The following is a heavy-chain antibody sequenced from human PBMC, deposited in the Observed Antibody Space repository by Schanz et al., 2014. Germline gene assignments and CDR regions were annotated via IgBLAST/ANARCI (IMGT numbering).Heavy chain of an antibody. CDR3: AKLVAAIGSGDGMDV. J-gene: IGHJ6*02. V-gene: IGHV3-30*02. CDR2: IRFDGSDK. CDR1: GFTFSSYG. Sequence: VQLLESGGGLVQPGGSLRLSCAASGFTFSSYGMHWVRQAPGKGLEWVTFIRFDGSDKYYADSVKGRFSVSRDNSNNMLYLQMNSLRVEDTAVYYCAKLVAAIGSGDGMDVWGQGTTVTVSS. D-gene: IGHD3-10*01.